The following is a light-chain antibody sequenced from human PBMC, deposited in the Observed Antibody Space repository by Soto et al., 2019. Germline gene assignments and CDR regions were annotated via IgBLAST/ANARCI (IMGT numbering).Light chain of an antibody. CDR1: QSLVYSDGNTY. V-gene: IGKV2-24*01. CDR2: QIS. CDR3: VQFSHFPRT. J-gene: IGKJ1*01. Sequence: DIVLTQTPLSSPVTLGQPASISCRSSQSLVYSDGNTYLSWLQQRPGQPPRLLIYQISNRFSGVTDIFSGSGAGTDFTLKISRVEAEDVGVYSCVQFSHFPRTFGQGTKVEIK.